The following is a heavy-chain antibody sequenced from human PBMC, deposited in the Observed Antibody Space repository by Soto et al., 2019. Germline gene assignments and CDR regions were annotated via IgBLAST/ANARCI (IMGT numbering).Heavy chain of an antibody. CDR2: IKQDGSET. V-gene: IGHV3-7*01. J-gene: IGHJ6*03. Sequence: EVHLVESGGGLVQPGGSLRLSCAASGFTFSGHWMSWVRQAPGKGLEWVAHIKQDGSETFYVGSVKGRFTISRDNDKNSLDLQLNSLLGADKALYYCSGNRGFCSGTNSRRRGIYYYYMDVWGNGTTVTVSS. CDR1: GFTFSGHW. CDR3: SGNRGFCSGTNSRRRGIYYYYMDV. D-gene: IGHD2-2*01.